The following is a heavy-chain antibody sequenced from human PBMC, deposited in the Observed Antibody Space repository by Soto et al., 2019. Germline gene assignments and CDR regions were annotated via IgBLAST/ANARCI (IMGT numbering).Heavy chain of an antibody. CDR2: ISYDGSNK. D-gene: IGHD6-6*01. CDR1: GFTFSSYG. CDR3: AKDVRAARPSYYYYYMDV. V-gene: IGHV3-30*18. J-gene: IGHJ6*03. Sequence: GGSLRLSCAASGFTFSSYGMHWVRQAPGKGLEWVAVISYDGSNKYYADSVKGRFTISRDNSKNTLYLQMNSLRAEDTAVYYCAKDVRAARPSYYYYYMDVRGKGTTVTVSS.